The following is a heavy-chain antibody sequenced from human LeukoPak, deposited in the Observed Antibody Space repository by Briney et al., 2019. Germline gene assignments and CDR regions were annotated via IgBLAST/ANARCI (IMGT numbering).Heavy chain of an antibody. J-gene: IGHJ4*02. V-gene: IGHV3-74*01. Sequence: GGSLRLSCAASGFIFSTYGMHWVRQAPGKGLVWVSRSKNDGRSTSYADSVRGRFTISRDSAKNTLFLQMDSLRAEDTAVYYCARAGYSSGWYYFDYWGQGTLVTVSS. CDR2: SKNDGRST. CDR3: ARAGYSSGWYYFDY. CDR1: GFIFSTYG. D-gene: IGHD6-19*01.